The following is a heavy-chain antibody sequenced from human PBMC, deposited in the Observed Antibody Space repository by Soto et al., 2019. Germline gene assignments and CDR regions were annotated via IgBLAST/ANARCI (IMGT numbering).Heavy chain of an antibody. D-gene: IGHD5-18*01. CDR2: ISYSGTT. CDR3: ARGRGYSYGLDP. V-gene: IGHV4-30-4*01. CDR1: GDSISSINNY. J-gene: IGHJ5*02. Sequence: QVQLQESGPGLVKPSQTLSLTCTVSGDSISSINNYWSWIRQPPGGGLEWIGFISYSGTTCYSPSLKSRVAISLDTSKNQCSLSLNFVTAADTAVYYCARGRGYSYGLDPWGQGSLVTVSS.